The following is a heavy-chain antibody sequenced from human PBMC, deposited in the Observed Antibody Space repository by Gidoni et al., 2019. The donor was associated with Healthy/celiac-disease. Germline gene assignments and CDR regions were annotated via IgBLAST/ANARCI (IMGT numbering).Heavy chain of an antibody. CDR3: AREGVYYDSSGYSTYFDY. CDR2: IYYSGST. D-gene: IGHD3-22*01. V-gene: IGHV4-59*01. Sequence: QVQLQESGPGLVKPSETLSLTCTVSGCPISSYYWSWIRQPPGKGLEWIGYIYYSGSTNYNPSLKSRVTISVDTSKNQFSLKLSSVTAADTAVYYCAREGVYYDSSGYSTYFDYWGQGTLVTVSS. J-gene: IGHJ4*02. CDR1: GCPISSYY.